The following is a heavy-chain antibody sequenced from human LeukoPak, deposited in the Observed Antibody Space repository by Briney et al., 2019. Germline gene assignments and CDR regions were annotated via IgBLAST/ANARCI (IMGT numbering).Heavy chain of an antibody. Sequence: GGSLRLSCTASGFIFNNFCLMWVRQAPGKGLEWVSAISNDGGGTTYADFVKGRFTISRDNSKNTLFLQMNSLRAEDTALYYCAKGSSGYFADLWGQGTLVTVSS. CDR2: ISNDGGGT. J-gene: IGHJ5*02. CDR3: AKGSSGYFADL. V-gene: IGHV3-23*01. D-gene: IGHD3-22*01. CDR1: GFIFNNFC.